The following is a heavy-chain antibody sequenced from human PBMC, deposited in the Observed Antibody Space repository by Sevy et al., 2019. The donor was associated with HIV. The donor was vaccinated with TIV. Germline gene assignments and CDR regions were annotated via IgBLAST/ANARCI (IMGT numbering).Heavy chain of an antibody. CDR2: INAGNGNT. D-gene: IGHD6-13*01. CDR1: GYTFTSYA. Sequence: ASVKVSCKASGYTFTSYAMHWVRQAPGQRLEWMGWINAGNGNTKYSQKFQGRVTITRNTSARTAYMELSSLRSEDTAVYYCAREGAQQLSRYYYYYMDVWGKGTTVTVSS. V-gene: IGHV1-3*01. CDR3: AREGAQQLSRYYYYYMDV. J-gene: IGHJ6*03.